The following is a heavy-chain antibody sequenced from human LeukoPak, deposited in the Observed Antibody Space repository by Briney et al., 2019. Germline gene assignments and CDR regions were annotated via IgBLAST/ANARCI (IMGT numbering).Heavy chain of an antibody. J-gene: IGHJ6*02. CDR1: GFTFSSYA. D-gene: IGHD3-3*01. V-gene: IGHV3-23*01. Sequence: PGGSLRLSCAASGFTFSSYAMSWVRQAPGKGLEWVSAISGSGGSTYYADSVKGRFTISRDNAKNSLYLQMNSLRAEDTAVYYCAREGLNDFWSGYYPKNYGMDVWGQGTTVTVSS. CDR2: ISGSGGST. CDR3: AREGLNDFWSGYYPKNYGMDV.